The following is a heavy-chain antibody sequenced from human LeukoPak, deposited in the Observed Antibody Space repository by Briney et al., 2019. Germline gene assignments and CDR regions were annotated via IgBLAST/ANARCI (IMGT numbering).Heavy chain of an antibody. Sequence: GGSLRLSCAASEFTVISNYMSWVRRAPGKGLEWVSIIYTGGTTSYADSVKGRFTVSRDDFKNTLSLQMNSLRAEDTAVYYCARGSLSGRAFDLWGQGTMVTVSS. V-gene: IGHV3-53*01. CDR3: ARGSLSGRAFDL. CDR2: IYTGGTT. CDR1: EFTVISNY. J-gene: IGHJ3*01.